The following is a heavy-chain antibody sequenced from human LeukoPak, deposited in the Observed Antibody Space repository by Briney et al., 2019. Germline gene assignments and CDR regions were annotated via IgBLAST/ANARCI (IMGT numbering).Heavy chain of an antibody. Sequence: GGSLRLSCAASGFTFSNYGMSWVRQALGKGLEWVSAISANAGGTSYADSVKGRFTISRDNSKDTLYLQMNSLRAEDTALYYCAKRDGSGSSEKTFDYWGQGTLVTVSS. CDR2: ISANAGGT. D-gene: IGHD3-10*01. J-gene: IGHJ4*02. CDR1: GFTFSNYG. CDR3: AKRDGSGSSEKTFDY. V-gene: IGHV3-23*01.